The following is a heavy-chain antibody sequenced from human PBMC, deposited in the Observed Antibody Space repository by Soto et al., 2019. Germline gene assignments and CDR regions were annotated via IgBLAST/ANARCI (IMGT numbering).Heavy chain of an antibody. CDR3: AKDSSPLLWFGEYTNWFGP. J-gene: IGHJ5*02. CDR2: ISGSGGST. Sequence: PGGSLRLSCAASGFTFSSYAMSWVRQAPGKGLEWVSAISGSGGSTYYADSVKGRFTISRDNSKNMLYLQMNSLRAEDTAVYYCAKDSSPLLWFGEYTNWFGPWGQGTLVTVSS. CDR1: GFTFSSYA. V-gene: IGHV3-23*01. D-gene: IGHD3-10*01.